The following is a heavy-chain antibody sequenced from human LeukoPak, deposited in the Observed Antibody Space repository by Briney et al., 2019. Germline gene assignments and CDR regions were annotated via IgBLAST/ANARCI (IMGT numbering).Heavy chain of an antibody. D-gene: IGHD4-17*01. V-gene: IGHV3-23*01. CDR2: ISDSGDRT. J-gene: IGHJ4*02. CDR3: AKIRVAAKLTTEFDY. CDR1: GCTFSGYA. Sequence: PGGSLRLSCAVSGCTFSGYAMSWVRQAPGKGLELVSGISDSGDRTFYADSVKGRFTLSRDNSKSTLYLQMTSLRAEDSATYFCAKIRVAAKLTTEFDYWGQGALVTVSS.